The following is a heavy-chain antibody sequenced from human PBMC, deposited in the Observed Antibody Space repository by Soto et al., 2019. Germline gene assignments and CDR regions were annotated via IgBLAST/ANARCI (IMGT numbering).Heavy chain of an antibody. D-gene: IGHD1-26*01. CDR2: IIPILGIA. Sequence: QVQLVQSGAEVKKPGSSVKVSCKASGGTFSSYTISWVRQAPGQGLEWMGRIIPILGIANYAQKFQGRVPITXXKXTXXAYMELSSLRSEDTAVYYCARDVKWELHAGYYFDYWGQGTLVTVSS. CDR1: GGTFSSYT. CDR3: ARDVKWELHAGYYFDY. V-gene: IGHV1-69*08. J-gene: IGHJ4*02.